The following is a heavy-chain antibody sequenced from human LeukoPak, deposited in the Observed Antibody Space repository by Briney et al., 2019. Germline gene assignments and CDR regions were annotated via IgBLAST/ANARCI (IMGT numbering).Heavy chain of an antibody. J-gene: IGHJ4*02. CDR3: ARDRAPSGFYLGDFYY. CDR2: ISISSSYT. Sequence: PGESLRLSCAASGFTFSDYYMSWIRQAPGKGLEWVSYISISSSYTKYADSVKGRFTISRDNAKKSLYLQMNSLRADDSAVYYCARDRAPSGFYLGDFYYWGQGALVTVSS. CDR1: GFTFSDYY. V-gene: IGHV3-11*05. D-gene: IGHD3-22*01.